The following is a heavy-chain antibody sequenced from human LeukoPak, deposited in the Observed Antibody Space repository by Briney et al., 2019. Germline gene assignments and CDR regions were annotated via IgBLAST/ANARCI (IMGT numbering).Heavy chain of an antibody. J-gene: IGHJ4*02. CDR3: TTDPGYSSSWYW. V-gene: IGHV3-15*07. Sequence: GGSLRLSCAASGFTFSSYAMNWVRQAPGKGLEWVGRIKSKTDGGTTDYAAPVKGRFTISRDDSKNTLYLQMNSLKTEDTAVYYCTTDPGYSSSWYWWGQGTLVTVSS. D-gene: IGHD6-13*01. CDR2: IKSKTDGGTT. CDR1: GFTFSSYA.